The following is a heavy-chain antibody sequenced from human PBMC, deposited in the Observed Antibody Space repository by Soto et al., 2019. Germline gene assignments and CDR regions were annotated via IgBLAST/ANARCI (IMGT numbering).Heavy chain of an antibody. D-gene: IGHD6-19*01. CDR2: IHYSGST. V-gene: IGHV4-59*08. J-gene: IGHJ5*02. CDR1: GVSITSYY. Sequence: QVQLQESGPGLVKPSETLSLTCIVSGVSITSYYWSWIRQPPGKGLEWIGYIHYSGSTNYNPSLRIRGTTSVGTSKTRFALVLSSVTAADTAVYYCARVYDTGWYTYFDPWGQGTLVTVSS. CDR3: ARVYDTGWYTYFDP.